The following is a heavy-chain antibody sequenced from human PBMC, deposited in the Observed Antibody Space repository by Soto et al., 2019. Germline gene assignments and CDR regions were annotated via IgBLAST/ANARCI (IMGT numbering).Heavy chain of an antibody. V-gene: IGHV4-59*01. CDR3: AKDQRYSYGYDY. CDR2: IYYSGST. J-gene: IGHJ4*02. D-gene: IGHD5-18*01. Sequence: SETLSLTCTVSGGSISSYYWSWIRQPPGKGLEWIGYIYYSGSTNYNPSLKSRVTISVDTSKNQFSLKLSSVTAADTAVYYCAKDQRYSYGYDYWGQGTLVTVSS. CDR1: GGSISSYY.